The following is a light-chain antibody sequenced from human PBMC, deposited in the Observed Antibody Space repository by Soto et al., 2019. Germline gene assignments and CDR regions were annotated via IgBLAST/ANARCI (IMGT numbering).Light chain of an antibody. CDR2: DAS. V-gene: IGKV3-11*01. CDR3: QQRSNWPRT. J-gene: IGKJ1*01. CDR1: QSVSSY. Sequence: EIVLTPSPGTLSLSPGERATLSCRASQSVSSYLAWYQQKPGQAPRLLIYDASNRATGIPARFSGSGSGTDFTLTISSLEPEDFAVYYCQQRSNWPRTFGQGTKVDIK.